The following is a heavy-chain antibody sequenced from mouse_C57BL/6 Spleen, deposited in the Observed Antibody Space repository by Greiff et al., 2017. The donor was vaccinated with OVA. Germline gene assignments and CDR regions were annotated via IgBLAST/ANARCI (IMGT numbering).Heavy chain of an antibody. V-gene: IGHV1-55*01. D-gene: IGHD3-3*01. CDR1: GYTFTSYW. J-gene: IGHJ2*01. CDR2: IYPGSGST. Sequence: QVHVKQPGAELVKPGASVKMSCKASGYTFTSYWITWVKQRPGQGLEWIGDIYPGSGSTNYNEKFKSKATLTVDTSSSTAYMQLSSLTSEDSAVYYCARGTGRGFDYWGQGTTLTVSS. CDR3: ARGTGRGFDY.